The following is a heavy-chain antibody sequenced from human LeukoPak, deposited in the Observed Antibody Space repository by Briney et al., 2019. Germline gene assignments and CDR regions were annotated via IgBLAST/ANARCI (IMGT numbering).Heavy chain of an antibody. D-gene: IGHD2-15*01. CDR3: ASRGTGPVAAYKYGRYGMDV. J-gene: IGHJ6*02. Sequence: SQTPSLTCTVSGGSISSGGYYWSWIRQHAGKGLEWIGYIYYSGSTYYNPSLKSRVTISVDTSKNQFSLKLSSVTAADTAVYYCASRGTGPVAAYKYGRYGMDVWGQGTTVTVSS. V-gene: IGHV4-31*03. CDR2: IYYSGST. CDR1: GGSISSGGYY.